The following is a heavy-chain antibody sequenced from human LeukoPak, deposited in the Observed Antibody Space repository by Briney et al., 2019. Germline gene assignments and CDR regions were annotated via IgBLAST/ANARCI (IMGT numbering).Heavy chain of an antibody. Sequence: ASVKVSCKASGYTFTSYDINWVRQATGQALEWMGWMNPNSGNTGYAQKFQGRVTMTRNTSISTAYMELSSLRSEDTAVYYCARGGRWPKENWFDPWGQGTLVTVSS. CDR2: MNPNSGNT. CDR3: ARGGRWPKENWFDP. V-gene: IGHV1-8*01. D-gene: IGHD2-15*01. CDR1: GYTFTSYD. J-gene: IGHJ5*02.